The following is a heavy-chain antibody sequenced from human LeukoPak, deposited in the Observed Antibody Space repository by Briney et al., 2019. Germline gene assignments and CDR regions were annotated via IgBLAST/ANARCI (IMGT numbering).Heavy chain of an antibody. D-gene: IGHD2-15*01. Sequence: SETLSLTCTVSGCSISSGYYWVWMGQPPGKGLQWIGSIYHSGSTYYNPSLKSRVTISADTSKNQFSLKLSSVTAADTAVYYCARGTDCSGGDNCYSPSAFDIWGQGTMVTVSS. J-gene: IGHJ3*02. CDR3: ARGTDCSGGDNCYSPSAFDI. CDR1: GCSISSGYY. CDR2: IYHSGST. V-gene: IGHV4-38-2*02.